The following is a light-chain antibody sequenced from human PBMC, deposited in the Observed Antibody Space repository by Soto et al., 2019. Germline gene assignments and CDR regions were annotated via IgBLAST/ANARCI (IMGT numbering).Light chain of an antibody. CDR1: SGSIASNY. CDR2: EDN. V-gene: IGLV6-57*02. Sequence: NFMLTQPHSVSASPGKTVTISCTGSSGSIASNYVQWFQQRPGSAPTTVIYEDNQRPSGVPDRFSGSIDSSSNSASLTISGLRTEDEADYYCQSYDARNVVFGGGTQLTVL. J-gene: IGLJ2*01. CDR3: QSYDARNVV.